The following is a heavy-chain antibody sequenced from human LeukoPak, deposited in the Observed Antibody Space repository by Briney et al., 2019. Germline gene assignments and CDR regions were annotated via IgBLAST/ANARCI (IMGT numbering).Heavy chain of an antibody. V-gene: IGHV3-30*04. Sequence: GGSLRLSCAASGFTFSSHSIHWVCQAPGKGLEWVAVISYDGSNKYYADSVKGRFTISRGNSKNTLYLQMNSPRAEDTAVYYCAKDQALYYYDSSGYYPGYWGQGTLVTVSS. CDR2: ISYDGSNK. CDR3: AKDQALYYYDSSGYYPGY. CDR1: GFTFSSHS. D-gene: IGHD3-22*01. J-gene: IGHJ4*02.